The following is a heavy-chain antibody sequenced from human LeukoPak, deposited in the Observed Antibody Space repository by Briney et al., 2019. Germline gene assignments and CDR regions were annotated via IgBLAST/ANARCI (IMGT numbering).Heavy chain of an antibody. Sequence: SETLSLTCAVYGGSFSGYYWSWIRQPPGKGLEWIGEINHSESTNYNPSLKSRVTISVDTSKNQFSLKLSSVTAADTAVYYCARFKTGYCTNGVCYTGYFQHWGQGTLVTVSS. V-gene: IGHV4-34*01. CDR1: GGSFSGYY. J-gene: IGHJ1*01. CDR3: ARFKTGYCTNGVCYTGYFQH. CDR2: INHSEST. D-gene: IGHD2-8*01.